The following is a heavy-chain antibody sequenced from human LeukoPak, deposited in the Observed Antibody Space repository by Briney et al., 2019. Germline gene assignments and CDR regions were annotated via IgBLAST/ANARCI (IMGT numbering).Heavy chain of an antibody. CDR3: ARSRATTDY. CDR1: GGSFSGYY. J-gene: IGHJ4*02. D-gene: IGHD5-12*01. CDR2: INHSGST. V-gene: IGHV4-34*01. Sequence: SETLSLTCAVYGGSFSGYYWSWIRQPPGKGLEWIGEINHSGSTNYNPSLKSRVTISVDTSKNQFSLKLSSVTAADTAVYYCARSRATTDYWGQGTLVSVSS.